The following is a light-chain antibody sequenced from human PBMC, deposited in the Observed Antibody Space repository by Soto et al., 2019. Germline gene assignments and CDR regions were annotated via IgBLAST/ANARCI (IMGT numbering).Light chain of an antibody. J-gene: IGLJ2*01. CDR3: TSYTTTSAVI. CDR2: EVS. CDR1: SSDIGRYNY. V-gene: IGLV2-14*01. Sequence: QSVLSQPASVSGPPGQSITISCTGTSSDIGRYNYVSWYQQHPGMAPQLLIYEVSDRPSGVSNRFSGSKSGNTASLTISGLQAEDEADYFCTSYTTTSAVIFGGGTKVTVL.